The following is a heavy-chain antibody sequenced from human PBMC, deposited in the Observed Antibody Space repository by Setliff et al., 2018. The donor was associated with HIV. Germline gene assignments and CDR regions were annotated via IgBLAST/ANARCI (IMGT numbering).Heavy chain of an antibody. D-gene: IGHD6-19*01. CDR1: GVPTSASTYY. CDR2: ISYSGKT. V-gene: IGHV4-39*01. J-gene: IGHJ4*02. Sequence: KPSETLSLTCTVSGVPTSASTYYWGWIRQPPGKGLDWIGYISYSGKTYYNPSLKSRVTISVDTSNNHFSLRLNSVTAAGTAIYYCAGQGAVTGHSFDSWGPGAQVTVSS. CDR3: AGQGAVTGHSFDS.